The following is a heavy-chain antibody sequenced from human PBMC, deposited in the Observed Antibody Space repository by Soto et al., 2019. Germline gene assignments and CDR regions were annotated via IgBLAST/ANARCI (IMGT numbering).Heavy chain of an antibody. CDR1: GFTFSNYA. CDR2: ISGGSGGT. CDR3: AKDMVPMPNHYGMDV. Sequence: EVQLLESGGGLEQPGGSLRLSRAASGFTFSNYAMSWVRQAPGKGLEWVSGISGGSGGTYYADSVKGRFTISRDNSKNTLFLQMNSLRAEDTAVYYCAKDMVPMPNHYGMDVWGQGTTATVSS. J-gene: IGHJ6*02. D-gene: IGHD2-2*01. V-gene: IGHV3-23*01.